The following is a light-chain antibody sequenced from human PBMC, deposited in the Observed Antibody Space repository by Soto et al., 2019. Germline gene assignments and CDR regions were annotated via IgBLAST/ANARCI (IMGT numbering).Light chain of an antibody. CDR2: EVT. J-gene: IGLJ1*01. CDR3: NSYTTNSNRV. Sequence: QSALTQPASVSGSPGQSITISCTGTSXDVGAYNYVSWYQHHPGKAPKLMIYEVTNRPPGVSNRFSGSKSGNTASLTISGLQAEDEADYYCNSYTTNSNRVFGTGTKVTVL. CDR1: SXDVGAYNY. V-gene: IGLV2-14*01.